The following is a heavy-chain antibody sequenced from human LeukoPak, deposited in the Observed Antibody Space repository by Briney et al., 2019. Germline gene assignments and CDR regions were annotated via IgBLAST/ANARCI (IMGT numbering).Heavy chain of an antibody. CDR3: ARRGTSVNWYFDL. J-gene: IGHJ2*01. CDR1: GGSISSYY. Sequence: PSETLSLTCTVSGGSISSYYWSWIRQPPGKGLEWIGYIYYSGSTNYNPSLKSRVTMSVDTSKKQLSLNLSSVTAADTAVYYCARRGTSVNWYFDLWGRGTLVTVSS. D-gene: IGHD1-1*01. V-gene: IGHV4-59*12. CDR2: IYYSGST.